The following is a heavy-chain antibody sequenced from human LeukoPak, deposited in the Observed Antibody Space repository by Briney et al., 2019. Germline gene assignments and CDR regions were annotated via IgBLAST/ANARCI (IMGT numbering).Heavy chain of an antibody. CDR3: AKRGDYYDSSGYPYYFDY. J-gene: IGHJ4*02. Sequence: PGRSLRLSCAASGFTFSSYAMHWVRQAPGKGLEWVSAISGSGGSTYYADSVKGRFTISRDNSKNTLYLQMNSLRAEDTAVYYCAKRGDYYDSSGYPYYFDYWGQGTLVTVSS. V-gene: IGHV3-23*01. CDR2: ISGSGGST. CDR1: GFTFSSYA. D-gene: IGHD3-22*01.